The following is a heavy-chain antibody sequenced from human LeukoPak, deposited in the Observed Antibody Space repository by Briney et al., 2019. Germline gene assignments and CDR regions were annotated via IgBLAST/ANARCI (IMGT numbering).Heavy chain of an antibody. CDR1: GGSISSYY. V-gene: IGHV4-4*07. Sequence: TSETLSLTCTVSGGSISSYYWSWIRQPAGKGLEWIGRIYTSGSTNYNPSLKSRVTMSVDTSKNQFSLKLSSVTAADTAVYYCARPMVRGINDALDIWGQGTMVTVSS. J-gene: IGHJ3*02. CDR2: IYTSGST. D-gene: IGHD3-10*01. CDR3: ARPMVRGINDALDI.